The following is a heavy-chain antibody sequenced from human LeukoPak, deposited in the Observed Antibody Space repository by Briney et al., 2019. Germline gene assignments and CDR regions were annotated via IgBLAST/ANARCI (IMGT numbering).Heavy chain of an antibody. CDR3: GGAKFYYYGMDV. J-gene: IGHJ6*02. D-gene: IGHD3-16*01. CDR1: ALTFSSYG. CDR2: LSGSGDNT. V-gene: IGHV3-23*01. Sequence: GSLRLSCAASALTFSSYGINGGRQAPGRRLEWLSNLSGSGDNTHYADSVQGRLTISRDNTKSTLYLQMNSLRAEDTAVYYCGGAKFYYYGMDVWGLGTTVIVYS.